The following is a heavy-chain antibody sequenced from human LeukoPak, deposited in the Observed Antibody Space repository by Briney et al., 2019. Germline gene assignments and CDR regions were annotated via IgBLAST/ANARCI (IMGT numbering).Heavy chain of an antibody. V-gene: IGHV3-30*04. CDR1: GFPFSGHA. CDR2: ISSDGRYK. Sequence: GRPLRLSCAASGFPFSGHAMHWVRQAPGKGLEWVAVISSDGRYKYYGDSVKDRFTISRDNPKNTLYLQMSSLTVEDTAVYYCARGRSTVTPLYYFDYWGQGTLVTVSS. D-gene: IGHD4-17*01. J-gene: IGHJ4*02. CDR3: ARGRSTVTPLYYFDY.